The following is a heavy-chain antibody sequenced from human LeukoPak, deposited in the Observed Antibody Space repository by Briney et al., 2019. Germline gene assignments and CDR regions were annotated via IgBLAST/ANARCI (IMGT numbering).Heavy chain of an antibody. CDR1: GFTFTNYW. D-gene: IGHD3-10*01. Sequence: GGSLRLSCAASGFTFTNYWMNWIRQVPGKGLEWVSHISNDGSDTDYADSVKGRFTISRDNAKNTLYLQMRSLRAEDTAVYYCVRYFYGSRSYDYWGQGTLLTVSS. CDR2: ISNDGSDT. V-gene: IGHV3-74*01. J-gene: IGHJ4*02. CDR3: VRYFYGSRSYDY.